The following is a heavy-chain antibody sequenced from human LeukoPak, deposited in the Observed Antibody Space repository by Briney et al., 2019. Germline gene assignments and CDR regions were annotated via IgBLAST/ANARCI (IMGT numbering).Heavy chain of an antibody. CDR1: GFTFSSYS. CDR3: AKDRSSGWHDAFDV. V-gene: IGHV3-21*04. D-gene: IGHD6-19*01. Sequence: GGSLRLSCAASGFTFSSYSMNWVRQAPGKGLEWVSSISSSSSYIYYADSVKGRFTISRDNAKNSLYLQMNSLRAEDMALYFCAKDRSSGWHDAFDVWGQGTMVTVSS. CDR2: ISSSSSYI. J-gene: IGHJ3*01.